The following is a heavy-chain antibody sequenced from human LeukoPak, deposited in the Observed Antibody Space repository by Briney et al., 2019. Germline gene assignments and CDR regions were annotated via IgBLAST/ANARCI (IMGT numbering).Heavy chain of an antibody. CDR2: FNPDGRST. CDR3: TRDHGVGATDIDY. CDR1: GFTFSRYW. J-gene: IGHJ4*02. D-gene: IGHD1-26*01. Sequence: GGSLRLSCAASGFTFSRYWMHWVRQTPRKGLVWVSRFNPDGRSTTYADSVKGRFTVSRDNAKNTLYLQVNSLRAEDTAVYYCTRDHGVGATDIDYWGQGTLVTVSS. V-gene: IGHV3-74*01.